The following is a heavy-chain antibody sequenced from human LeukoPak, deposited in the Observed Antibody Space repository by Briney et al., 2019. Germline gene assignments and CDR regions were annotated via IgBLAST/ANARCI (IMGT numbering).Heavy chain of an antibody. J-gene: IGHJ4*02. Sequence: GASVKVSCKASGYTFTGYYMHWVRQAPGQGLEWMGWINPNSGGTNYAQKFQGRVTMTRDTSISTAYMKLSRLRSDDTAVYYCARELYCSSTSCYSAAGDYWGQGTLVTVSS. D-gene: IGHD2-2*01. CDR1: GYTFTGYY. V-gene: IGHV1-2*02. CDR2: INPNSGGT. CDR3: ARELYCSSTSCYSAAGDY.